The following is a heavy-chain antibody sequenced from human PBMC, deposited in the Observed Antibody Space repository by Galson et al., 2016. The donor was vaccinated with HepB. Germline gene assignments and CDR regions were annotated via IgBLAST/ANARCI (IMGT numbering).Heavy chain of an antibody. V-gene: IGHV5-51*01. CDR1: GHSFTTYW. D-gene: IGHD6-13*01. Sequence: QSGAEVKKPGESLKISCKGSGHSFTTYWIGWVRQMPGKGLEWMGMIYPGDSDTRYSPSFQGQVTISADQSINTAYLQWSSLKASDTAMYYCARTVSIAAAGGADYWVQGTLVTVSS. CDR2: IYPGDSDT. CDR3: ARTVSIAAAGGADY. J-gene: IGHJ4*02.